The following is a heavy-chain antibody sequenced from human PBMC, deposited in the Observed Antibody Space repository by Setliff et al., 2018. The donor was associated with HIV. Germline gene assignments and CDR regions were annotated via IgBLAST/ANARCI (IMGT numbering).Heavy chain of an antibody. CDR3: ARFPLRASVSPDY. Sequence: ASVKVSCKASGYRFNTYGISWVRQAPGQGLEWMGWISPYNGVNYAQKFQPRVTLTRDPSITTVYLELNDLRSDDTAVYYCARFPLRASVSPDYWGRGTLVTVSS. V-gene: IGHV1-18*01. J-gene: IGHJ4*02. CDR1: GYRFNTYG. D-gene: IGHD4-17*01. CDR2: ISPYNGV.